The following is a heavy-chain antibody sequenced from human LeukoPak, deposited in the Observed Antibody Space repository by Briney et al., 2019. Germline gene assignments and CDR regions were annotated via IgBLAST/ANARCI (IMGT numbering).Heavy chain of an antibody. CDR3: ARDPTRRDYFDY. CDR1: GGSISSYY. J-gene: IGHJ4*02. D-gene: IGHD2-15*01. V-gene: IGHV4-59*01. Sequence: SETLSLTCTVSGGSISSYYWSWIRQPPGKGLEWIGYIYYSGSTNYNPSLKSRVTISVDTSKNQFSLKLSSVTAADTAVYYCARDPTRRDYFDYWGQGTLVTVSS. CDR2: IYYSGST.